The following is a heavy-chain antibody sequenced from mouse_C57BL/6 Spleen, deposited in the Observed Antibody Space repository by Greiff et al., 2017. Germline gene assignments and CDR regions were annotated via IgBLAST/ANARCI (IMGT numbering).Heavy chain of an antibody. CDR2: IYPGSGST. Sequence: QVQLQQPGAELVKPGASVKMSCKASGYTFTSYWITWVKQRPGQGLEWIGDIYPGSGSTNYNEKFKSKATLTVDTSSSTAYMQLSSLTSEDSAVYYCARGMATVVAKGYYYAMDYWGQGTSVTVSS. V-gene: IGHV1-55*01. D-gene: IGHD1-1*01. CDR1: GYTFTSYW. J-gene: IGHJ4*01. CDR3: ARGMATVVAKGYYYAMDY.